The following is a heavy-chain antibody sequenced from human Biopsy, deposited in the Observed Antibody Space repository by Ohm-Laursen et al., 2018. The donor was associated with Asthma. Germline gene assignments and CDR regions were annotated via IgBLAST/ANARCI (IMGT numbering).Heavy chain of an antibody. J-gene: IGHJ3*02. CDR2: VSSDGHNK. D-gene: IGHD3-22*01. CDR1: GFAVSRDY. V-gene: IGHV3-30-3*01. Sequence: SLRLSCAASGFAVSRDYMFWVRQGPGKGLEWVALVSSDGHNKYYEDSVKGRFTISRDNSRNRLYLQINSLTVEGSAVYFCARQSGQEYGDSIPFDTWGQGTKVAVSS. CDR3: ARQSGQEYGDSIPFDT.